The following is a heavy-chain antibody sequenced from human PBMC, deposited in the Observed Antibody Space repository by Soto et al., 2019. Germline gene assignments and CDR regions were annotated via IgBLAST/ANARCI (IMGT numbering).Heavy chain of an antibody. V-gene: IGHV4-59*01. Sequence: PSETMSLTCPVSGGSISSYDWSWIRQTPGKGLEWIGYIYYSGSTNYNPSLKSRVTISVDTSKNQFSLKLSSVTAADTAVYYCAREASYYDFWSGYSRFDPWGQGTLVTVSS. CDR1: GGSISSYD. CDR2: IYYSGST. D-gene: IGHD3-3*01. J-gene: IGHJ5*02. CDR3: AREASYYDFWSGYSRFDP.